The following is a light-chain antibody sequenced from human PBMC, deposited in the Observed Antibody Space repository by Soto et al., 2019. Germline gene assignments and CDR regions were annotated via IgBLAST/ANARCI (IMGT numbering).Light chain of an antibody. V-gene: IGKV1-27*01. CDR1: QDINNY. CDR3: QSYNNGPTVS. J-gene: IGKJ3*01. Sequence: DIQMTQSPSSLSASVGDRVTITCRASQDINNYLAWYQQKPGKPPKLLIYAASTLQSGVPSRFSGGASGIAFTLPIDSLQREDVATYYSQSYNNGPTVSFCPGTKV. CDR2: AAS.